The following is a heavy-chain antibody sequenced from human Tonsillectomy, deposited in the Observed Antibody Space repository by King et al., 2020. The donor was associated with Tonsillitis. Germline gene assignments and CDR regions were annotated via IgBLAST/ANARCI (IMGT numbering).Heavy chain of an antibody. Sequence: EVQLVESGGGLVQPGGSLRLSCAASGFTYIGYAMSWVRQAPGKGLEWVSGISGSGGSTYYADSVKGRFTISRDSAKNTLYLQMNSLRAEDTALYYCAKDRAGSGTYFSSAFDIWGQGTVVTVSS. J-gene: IGHJ3*02. CDR3: AKDRAGSGTYFSSAFDI. CDR1: GFTYIGYA. CDR2: ISGSGGST. V-gene: IGHV3-23*04. D-gene: IGHD1-26*01.